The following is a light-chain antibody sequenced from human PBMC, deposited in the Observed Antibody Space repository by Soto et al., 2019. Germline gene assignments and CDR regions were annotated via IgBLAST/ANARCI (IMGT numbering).Light chain of an antibody. CDR2: AAS. CDR3: QQRSDWPPSLT. CDR1: QSVSSS. V-gene: IGKV3-11*01. Sequence: EIVLTQSPATLSLSPGERATLSCRASQSVSSSLAWYQQKPGQAPRLLIYAASNRATGIPTRFSGSGSGTDFTLTISSLEPGDLGVYYCQQRSDWPPSLTFGGGTKVDIK. J-gene: IGKJ4*01.